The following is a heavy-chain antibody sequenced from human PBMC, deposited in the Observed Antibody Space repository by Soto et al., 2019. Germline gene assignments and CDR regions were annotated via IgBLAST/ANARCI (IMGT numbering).Heavy chain of an antibody. V-gene: IGHV1-8*01. J-gene: IGHJ6*02. Sequence: GASVKVSCKASGYTFTSYDINWVRQATGQGLEWMGWMNPNSGNTGYAQKFQGRVTITGNNSISTAYMELSSLRSEDTAVYYCARKDGYYYYYYGMDVWGQGTTVTSP. CDR1: GYTFTSYD. CDR3: ARKDGYYYYYYGMDV. D-gene: IGHD5-12*01. CDR2: MNPNSGNT.